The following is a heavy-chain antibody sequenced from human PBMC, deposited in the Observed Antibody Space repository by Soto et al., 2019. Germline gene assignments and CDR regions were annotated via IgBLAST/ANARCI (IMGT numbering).Heavy chain of an antibody. CDR1: GYTFTNYA. CDR3: ARVSGYYLPDY. Sequence: ASVKVSCKASGYTFTNYAMHWVRQAPGQRLEWTGWINAGNGNTKYSQKFQGRVTITRDTSASTAYMELSSLRSEDTAVYYCARVSGYYLPDYWGQGTLVTVSS. J-gene: IGHJ4*02. V-gene: IGHV1-3*01. CDR2: INAGNGNT. D-gene: IGHD5-12*01.